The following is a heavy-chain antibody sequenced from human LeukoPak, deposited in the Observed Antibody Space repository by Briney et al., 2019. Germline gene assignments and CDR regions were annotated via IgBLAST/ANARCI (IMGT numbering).Heavy chain of an antibody. CDR1: GGSISSGGFY. V-gene: IGHV4-31*03. Sequence: SQTLSLTCTVSGGSISSGGFYWSWIRQPPGQGLECIGYIYHGGAAYYNPSLKSRLRMSVDTSENRFSLHLNSVTAADTAVYYCARDGDYQASGSVFFDFWGQGILVTVSS. CDR3: ARDGDYQASGSVFFDF. J-gene: IGHJ4*02. CDR2: IYHGGAA. D-gene: IGHD3-10*01.